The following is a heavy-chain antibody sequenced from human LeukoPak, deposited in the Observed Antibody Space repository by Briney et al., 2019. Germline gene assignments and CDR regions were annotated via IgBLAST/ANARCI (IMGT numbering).Heavy chain of an antibody. V-gene: IGHV4-59*02. CDR3: TRGHWGLQS. J-gene: IGHJ5*02. D-gene: IGHD7-27*01. CDR1: GASVTDYY. Sequence: PSETLSLTCTVSGASVTDYYWSWIRQSPGKGMEWISYIHHSGNSDYNPSLRSRVTTSLDTSKNQFSLNLISVAAADTAVYYCTRGHWGLQSWSQGTLVTVSS. CDR2: IHHSGNS.